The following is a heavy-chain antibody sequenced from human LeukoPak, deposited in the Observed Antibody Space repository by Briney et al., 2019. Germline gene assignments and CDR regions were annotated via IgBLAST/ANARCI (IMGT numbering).Heavy chain of an antibody. CDR1: GDSITSSSYY. CDR3: ARHVSGHRTPFDY. CDR2: IYYSGST. Sequence: SETLSLTCTVSGDSITSSSYYWGWIRQPPGKGLEWIGSIYYSGSTNYNPSLKSRVTISVDTSKNQFSLKLSSVTAADTAVCYCARHVSGHRTPFDYWGQGTLVTVSS. D-gene: IGHD3-10*01. V-gene: IGHV4-39*01. J-gene: IGHJ4*02.